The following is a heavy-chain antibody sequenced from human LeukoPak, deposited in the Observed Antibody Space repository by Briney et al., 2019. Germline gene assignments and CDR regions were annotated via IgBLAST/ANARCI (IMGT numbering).Heavy chain of an antibody. D-gene: IGHD2-2*01. J-gene: IGHJ5*02. V-gene: IGHV3-48*01. Sequence: GGSLRLSCAASGFPLSSYSINWVRQAPGKGLEWVSYINIDSITVNYADSVKGRFTISRDNAKNSLYLQMNSLRVEDTAVYYCARADCSGSTCYLRRSWFDPWGQGTLVTVSS. CDR1: GFPLSSYS. CDR2: INIDSITV. CDR3: ARADCSGSTCYLRRSWFDP.